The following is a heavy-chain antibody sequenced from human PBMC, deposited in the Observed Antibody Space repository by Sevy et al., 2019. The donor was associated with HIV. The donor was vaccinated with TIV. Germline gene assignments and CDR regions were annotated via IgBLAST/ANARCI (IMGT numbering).Heavy chain of an antibody. J-gene: IGHJ4*02. V-gene: IGHV3-30*18. CDR2: ISHDGSNK. CDR3: AKQGGYCSNGVCYRAFDY. CDR1: GFTFSSFG. Sequence: SLRLSCAASGFTFSSFGMHWVRQAPGKGLEWVAIISHDGSNKIYADSVKGRFTMSRDNSKNTLYLQMDSLRADDTAVYYCAKQGGYCSNGVCYRAFDYWGQGTLVTVSS. D-gene: IGHD2-8*01.